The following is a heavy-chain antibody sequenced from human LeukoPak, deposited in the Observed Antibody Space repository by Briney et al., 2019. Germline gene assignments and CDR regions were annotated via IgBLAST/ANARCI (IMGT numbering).Heavy chain of an antibody. CDR3: ARGDYYGSESYWHTKWFDP. Sequence: SVKVSCKASGGTFNSHVISWVRQAPGQGLEWMGGIIPVFGTANYAQKFQGRVTITTDESTTTAYMEMSSLRSEDTAVYYCARGDYYGSESYWHTKWFDPWGQGTLVAVSS. D-gene: IGHD3-10*01. CDR2: IIPVFGTA. CDR1: GGTFNSHV. J-gene: IGHJ5*02. V-gene: IGHV1-69*05.